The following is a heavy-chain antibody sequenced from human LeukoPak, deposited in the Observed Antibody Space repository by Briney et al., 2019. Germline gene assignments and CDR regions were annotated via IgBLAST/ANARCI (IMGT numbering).Heavy chain of an antibody. Sequence: GGSLRLSCAASGFTFDDYGMSWVRQAPGKGLEWVSGINWNGGSTGYADSVKGRFTISRDNAKNSLYLQMNSLRAEDTALYYCASGRYYDFWGGRNMRYYYYMDVWGKGTTVTVSS. J-gene: IGHJ6*03. CDR1: GFTFDDYG. CDR2: INWNGGST. V-gene: IGHV3-20*04. D-gene: IGHD3-3*01. CDR3: ASGRYYDFWGGRNMRYYYYMDV.